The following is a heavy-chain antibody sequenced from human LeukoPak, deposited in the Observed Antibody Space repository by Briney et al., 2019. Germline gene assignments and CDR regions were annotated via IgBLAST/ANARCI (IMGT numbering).Heavy chain of an antibody. D-gene: IGHD5-18*01. CDR3: ARIHRSNWFDP. Sequence: PGGSLRLSYAASGITLSDHYMSWIRQAPGKGPEWVSYITTGGRTMYYADSVRGRFTISGDNAKNSLYLQMNSLRADDTAVYFCARIHRSNWFDPWGQGTLVTVSS. V-gene: IGHV3-11*01. J-gene: IGHJ5*02. CDR2: ITTGGRTM. CDR1: GITLSDHY.